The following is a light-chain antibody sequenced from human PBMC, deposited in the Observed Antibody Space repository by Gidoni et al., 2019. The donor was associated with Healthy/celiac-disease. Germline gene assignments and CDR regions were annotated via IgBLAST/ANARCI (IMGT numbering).Light chain of an antibody. CDR3: QQRSNWPPIT. Sequence: EIVLTHSPATLSLSPGERATLSCRDSQSVSSYLAWYQQTPGQAPRLLIYDASNRATGIPARFRGSGSGTDFTLTISSLEPEDFAVYYCQQRSNWPPITFGQGTRLEIK. J-gene: IGKJ5*01. CDR2: DAS. CDR1: QSVSSY. V-gene: IGKV3-11*01.